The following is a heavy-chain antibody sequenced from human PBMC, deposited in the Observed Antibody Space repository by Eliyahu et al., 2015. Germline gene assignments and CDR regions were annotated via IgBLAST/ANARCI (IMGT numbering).Heavy chain of an antibody. Sequence: EVQLVESGGGLVKPGVSLXLSCXSSGXPFLXAWXSWVRQAPGKGLEWVGRIKSKTDGGTTDYAAPVKGRFTISRDDSKNTLYLQMNSLKTEDTAVYYCTTLNWNYLLPRDYWGQGTLVTVSS. J-gene: IGHJ4*02. CDR3: TTLNWNYLLPRDY. CDR1: GXPFLXAW. V-gene: IGHV3-15*01. CDR2: IKSKTDGGTT. D-gene: IGHD1-7*01.